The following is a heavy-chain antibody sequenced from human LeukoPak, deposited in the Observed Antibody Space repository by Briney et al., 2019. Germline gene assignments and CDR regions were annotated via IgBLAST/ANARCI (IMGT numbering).Heavy chain of an antibody. CDR2: ISSSSSTI. J-gene: IGHJ4*02. D-gene: IGHD1-14*01. Sequence: PGGSLRLSCAASGFTFSSYEMNWVRQAPGKGLEWVSYISSSSSTIYYADSVKGRFTISRDNAKNSLYLQMNSLRAEDTAAYYCANTAGYKVYWGQGTLVTVSS. V-gene: IGHV3-48*01. CDR1: GFTFSSYE. CDR3: ANTAGYKVY.